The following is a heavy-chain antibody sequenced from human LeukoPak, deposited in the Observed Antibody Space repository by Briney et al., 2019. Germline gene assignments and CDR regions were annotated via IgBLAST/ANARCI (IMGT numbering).Heavy chain of an antibody. Sequence: ASVKVSCQASGYTFTSYYMHWVRQAPGQGLEGMGIINPSGGSTSYAQKFQGRVTMTRDMSTSTDYMELSSLRSEDTAVYYCARDNSVEDTAWWFDPWGQGTLVTVSS. D-gene: IGHD4-23*01. CDR1: GYTFTSYY. V-gene: IGHV1-46*01. CDR2: INPSGGST. J-gene: IGHJ5*02. CDR3: ARDNSVEDTAWWFDP.